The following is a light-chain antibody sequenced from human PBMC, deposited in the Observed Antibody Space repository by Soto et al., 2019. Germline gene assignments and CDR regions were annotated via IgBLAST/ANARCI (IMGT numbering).Light chain of an antibody. CDR1: QGISSS. Sequence: DIQMAQSPSSVSASVGDRVTITCRASQGISSSLAWYQQRPGKAPKLLIYAASNLQNEVPSRFSGSGSGTDFTLTISSXQPEDFATYYCQQAKNFPCTFGQGTKVDIK. CDR3: QQAKNFPCT. J-gene: IGKJ1*01. V-gene: IGKV1-12*01. CDR2: AAS.